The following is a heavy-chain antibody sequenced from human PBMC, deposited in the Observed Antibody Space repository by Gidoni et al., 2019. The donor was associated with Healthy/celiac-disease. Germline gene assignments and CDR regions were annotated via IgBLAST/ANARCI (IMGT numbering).Heavy chain of an antibody. Sequence: QVQLVESGGGVVQPGRSLRLSCAASGFTFSSYGMHWVRQAPGKGLEWVAVIWYDGSNKYYADSVMGRFTISRDNSKNTLYLQMNSLRAEDTAVYYCARVYYDSSGYWEDAFDIWGQGTMVTVSS. V-gene: IGHV3-33*01. CDR1: GFTFSSYG. D-gene: IGHD3-22*01. CDR2: IWYDGSNK. J-gene: IGHJ3*02. CDR3: ARVYYDSSGYWEDAFDI.